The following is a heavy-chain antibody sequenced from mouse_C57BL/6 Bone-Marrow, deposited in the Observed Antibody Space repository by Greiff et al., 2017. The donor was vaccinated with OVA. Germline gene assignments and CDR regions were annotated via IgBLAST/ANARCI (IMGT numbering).Heavy chain of an antibody. CDR2: ISDGGSYT. J-gene: IGHJ1*03. V-gene: IGHV5-4*03. CDR1: GFTFSSYA. Sequence: EVKLMESGGGLVKPGGSLKLSCAASGFTFSSYAMSWVRQTPEKRLEWVATISDGGSYTYYPDNVKGRFTISRDNAKNNLYLQMSHLKSEDTAMYYCARGPYYGSSYVGYFDVWGTGTTVTVSS. D-gene: IGHD1-1*01. CDR3: ARGPYYGSSYVGYFDV.